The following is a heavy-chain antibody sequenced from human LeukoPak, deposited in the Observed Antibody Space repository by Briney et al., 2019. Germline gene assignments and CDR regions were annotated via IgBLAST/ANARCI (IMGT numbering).Heavy chain of an antibody. Sequence: PGGSLRLSCITSGFTFSNYGFHWVRQAPGKGLEWTAAIWYDGSNQYYPDSVKGRFTISRDNSKNTIYLQMNSLRIEDTAMYYCARDLSSSWSPGVWGQGTMASVSS. J-gene: IGHJ3*01. D-gene: IGHD6-13*01. CDR3: ARDLSSSWSPGV. V-gene: IGHV3-33*01. CDR2: IWYDGSNQ. CDR1: GFTFSNYG.